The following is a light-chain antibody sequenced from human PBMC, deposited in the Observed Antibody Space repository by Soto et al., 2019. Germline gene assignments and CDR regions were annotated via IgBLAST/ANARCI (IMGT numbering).Light chain of an antibody. J-gene: IGKJ4*01. V-gene: IGKV1-5*01. Sequence: DIQMTQSPSSLSASVGDRVTITCHASRDISNYLNWYQQKPGKAPKVLIYDASSLERGVPPRFSGSGSGTEFTLTISSLQPDDFATYYCQQYNSYALTFGGGTKVDIK. CDR2: DAS. CDR1: RDISNY. CDR3: QQYNSYALT.